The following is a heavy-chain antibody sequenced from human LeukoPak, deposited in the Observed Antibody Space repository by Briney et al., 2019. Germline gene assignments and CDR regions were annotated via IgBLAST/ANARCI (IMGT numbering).Heavy chain of an antibody. V-gene: IGHV5-51*01. Sequence: GESLKISCKGSGFGFTTYWIGWVRQMPGKGLEWMGIIYPGDSDTRYSPSFQGQVTISADKSISTAYLQWSSLKASDTAMYYCARDDSRSGKFFDYWGQGTLVTVSS. D-gene: IGHD5-12*01. CDR1: GFGFTTYW. CDR3: ARDDSRSGKFFDY. J-gene: IGHJ4*02. CDR2: IYPGDSDT.